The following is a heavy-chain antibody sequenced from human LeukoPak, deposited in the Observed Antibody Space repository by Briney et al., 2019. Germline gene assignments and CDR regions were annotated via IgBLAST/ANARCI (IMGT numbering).Heavy chain of an antibody. J-gene: IGHJ1*01. CDR1: GGSISSSNW. CDR2: IYHSGST. Sequence: ASGTLSLTCAVSGGSISSSNWWSWVRQPPGKGLEWIGEIYHSGSTNYNPSLKSRVTISVDKSKNQFSLKLSSVTAADTAVYYCARGTVTTSEPYFQHWGQGTLVTVSS. CDR3: ARGTVTTSEPYFQH. D-gene: IGHD4-17*01. V-gene: IGHV4-4*02.